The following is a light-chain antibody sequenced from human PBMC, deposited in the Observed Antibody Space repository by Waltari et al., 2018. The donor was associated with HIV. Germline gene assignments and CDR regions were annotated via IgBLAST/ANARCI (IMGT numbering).Light chain of an antibody. Sequence: DIQMTQSPSSLSASVGDRVTITCRTSQSIGSYLNWYQQKPGKAPKLLIYVASFLHSGVPSRFSGSVSGTHFTLTISSLQIDDFATYYCQQTNGIREFTFGQGTKLEIK. V-gene: IGKV1-39*01. CDR2: VAS. CDR1: QSIGSY. CDR3: QQTNGIREFT. J-gene: IGKJ2*01.